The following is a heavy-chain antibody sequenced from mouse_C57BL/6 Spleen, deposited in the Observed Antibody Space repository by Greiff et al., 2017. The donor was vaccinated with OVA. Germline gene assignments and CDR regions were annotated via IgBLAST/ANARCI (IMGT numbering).Heavy chain of an antibody. Sequence: EVQRVESGPGLVKPSQSLSLTCSVTGYSITSGYYWNWIRQFPGNKLEWMGYISYDGSNNYNPSLKNRISTTRDTSKNQFFLKLNSVTTEDTATYYCARDEGYYYAMDYWGQGTSVAVSS. CDR2: ISYDGSN. CDR1: GYSITSGYY. V-gene: IGHV3-6*01. CDR3: ARDEGYYYAMDY. J-gene: IGHJ4*01.